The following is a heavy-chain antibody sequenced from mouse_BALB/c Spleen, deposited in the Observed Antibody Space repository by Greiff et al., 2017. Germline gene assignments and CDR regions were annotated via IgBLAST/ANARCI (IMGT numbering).Heavy chain of an antibody. CDR3: ARSPVRTPYYYAMDY. CDR1: GFTFSSFG. J-gene: IGHJ4*01. D-gene: IGHD2-14*01. Sequence: EVKLMESGGGLVQPGGSRKLSCAASGFTFSSFGMHWVRQAPEKGLEWVAYISSGSSTIYYADTVKGRFTISRDYPKNTLFLQMTSLRSEDTAMYYCARSPVRTPYYYAMDYWGQGTSVTVSS. V-gene: IGHV5-17*02. CDR2: ISSGSSTI.